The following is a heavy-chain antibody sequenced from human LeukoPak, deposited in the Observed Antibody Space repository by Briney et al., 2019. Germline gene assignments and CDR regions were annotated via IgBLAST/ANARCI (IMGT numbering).Heavy chain of an antibody. Sequence: PSETLSLTCTVSGGSISSGSYYWSWIRQPAGKGLEWIGRIYTSGSTNYNPSLKSRVTIPVDTSKNQFSLKLSSVTAADTAVYYCARSGSYRGYFDYWGQGTLVTVSS. CDR2: IYTSGST. CDR3: ARSGSYRGYFDY. J-gene: IGHJ4*02. D-gene: IGHD1-26*01. V-gene: IGHV4-61*02. CDR1: GGSISSGSYY.